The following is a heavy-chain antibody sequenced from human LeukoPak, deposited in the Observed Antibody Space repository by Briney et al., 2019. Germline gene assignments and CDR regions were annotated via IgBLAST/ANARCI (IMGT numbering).Heavy chain of an antibody. CDR2: IYYSGST. CDR1: GGSISSYY. CDR3: ARDRFRAAAGRNYYYMDV. D-gene: IGHD6-13*01. J-gene: IGHJ6*03. Sequence: PSETLSLTCTVSGGSISSYYWSWIRQPPGEGLEWSGYIYYSGSTNYNPSLKSRVTISVDTSKNQFSLKLSSVAAADTAVYYCARDRFRAAAGRNYYYMDVWGKGTTVTVSS. V-gene: IGHV4-59*01.